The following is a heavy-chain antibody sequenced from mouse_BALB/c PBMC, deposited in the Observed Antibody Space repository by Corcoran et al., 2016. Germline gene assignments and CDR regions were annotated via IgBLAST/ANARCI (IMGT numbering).Heavy chain of an antibody. CDR2: INTYTGEP. D-gene: IGHD2-3*01. V-gene: IGHV9-1*02. J-gene: IGHJ4*01. CDR1: GYTFTNYG. CDR3: AYDCYPHYSAMDY. Sequence: QIQLVQSGPELKKPGETVKIACKASGYTFTNYGMNWVKQAPGKGLKWMGWINTYTGEPTYADDFKGRFAFSLETSASTAYLQINNLKNEDMATYFCAYDCYPHYSAMDYWGQGTSVTVSS.